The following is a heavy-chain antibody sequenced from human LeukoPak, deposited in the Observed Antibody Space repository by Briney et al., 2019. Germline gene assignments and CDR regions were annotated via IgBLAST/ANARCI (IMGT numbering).Heavy chain of an antibody. V-gene: IGHV4-59*12. Sequence: SETLSLTCTVSGDSISFYYWSWIRQPPGQGLEWIGYIFYNGSTNYNPSLKRRLTISLDTSRNQFSLKLNSVTAADTAVYYCAKSNGYGLIDIWGQGTMVTVSS. CDR1: GDSISFYY. CDR2: IFYNGST. J-gene: IGHJ3*02. CDR3: AKSNGYGLIDI. D-gene: IGHD3-22*01.